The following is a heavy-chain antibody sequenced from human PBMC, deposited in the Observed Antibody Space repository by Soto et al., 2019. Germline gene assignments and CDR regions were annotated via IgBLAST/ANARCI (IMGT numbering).Heavy chain of an antibody. CDR3: ARIASRSLFGEEPNWFDP. CDR2: IYYNGNT. D-gene: IGHD3-10*01. CDR1: GGSISTSSYY. J-gene: IGHJ5*02. Sequence: QLQLQESGPGLVKPSETLSLTCTVSGGSISTSSYYWGWIRQPPGKGLEWIGSIYYNGNTYYNPSLKSRVTISVDTSKNQFSLRLSSVTAADTAVYYCARIASRSLFGEEPNWFDPWGPGTLVTVSS. V-gene: IGHV4-39*01.